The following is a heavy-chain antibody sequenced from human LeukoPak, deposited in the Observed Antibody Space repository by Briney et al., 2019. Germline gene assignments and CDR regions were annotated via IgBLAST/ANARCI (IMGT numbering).Heavy chain of an antibody. J-gene: IGHJ4*02. Sequence: GGSLRLSCAASGFTFSTYGMHWVRQAPGKGLEWVAFIRYDGSNKYYADSVKGRFTISRDNSKNTLYLQMNSLRAEDTAVYYCARDAWELLGWAYFDYWGQGTLVTVSS. V-gene: IGHV3-30*02. CDR3: ARDAWELLGWAYFDY. CDR1: GFTFSTYG. CDR2: IRYDGSNK. D-gene: IGHD1-26*01.